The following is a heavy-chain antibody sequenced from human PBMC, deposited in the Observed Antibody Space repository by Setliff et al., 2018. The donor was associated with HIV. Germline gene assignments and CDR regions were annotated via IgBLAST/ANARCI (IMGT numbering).Heavy chain of an antibody. CDR2: IYYSGST. D-gene: IGHD3-10*01. Sequence: SETLSLTCTVSGGSISSYYWSWIRQPPGKGLEWIGYIYYSGSTNYNPSLTSRVTISVDTSKNQFSLKLSSVTAADTAVYYCARGRLGFGEFSNYYGMDVCGQGTTVTVSS. CDR1: GGSISSYY. CDR3: ARGRLGFGEFSNYYGMDV. V-gene: IGHV4-59*01. J-gene: IGHJ6*02.